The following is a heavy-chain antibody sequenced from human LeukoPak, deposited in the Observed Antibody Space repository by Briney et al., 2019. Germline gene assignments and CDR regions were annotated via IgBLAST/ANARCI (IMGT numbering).Heavy chain of an antibody. CDR3: ARDYCSSTSCRLDY. D-gene: IGHD2-2*01. CDR1: VYTFTGYY. CDR2: INPNSGGT. Sequence: ASVKVSRKSSVYTFTGYYMHWVRQAPGQGLEWMGWINPNSGGTNYAQKFQGRVTMTRDTSISTAYMELSRLRSDDTAVYYCARDYCSSTSCRLDYWGQGTLVTVSS. J-gene: IGHJ4*02. V-gene: IGHV1-2*02.